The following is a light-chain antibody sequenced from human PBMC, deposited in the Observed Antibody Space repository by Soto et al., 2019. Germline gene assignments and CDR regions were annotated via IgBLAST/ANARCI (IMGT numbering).Light chain of an antibody. J-gene: IGLJ1*01. CDR1: TSDVGGYNY. CDR2: EVS. Sequence: QSALTQPASVSGSPGQSITISCTGTTSDVGGYNYVPWYQQHPGKVPKLLIHEVSNRPSGVSNRFSGSKSVNTASLTISGLQAEDEADYYCLSKTSSISYVFGTGTKLTVL. CDR3: LSKTSSISYV. V-gene: IGLV2-14*01.